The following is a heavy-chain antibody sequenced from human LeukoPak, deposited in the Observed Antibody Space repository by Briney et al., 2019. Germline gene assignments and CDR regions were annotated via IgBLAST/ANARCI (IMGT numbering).Heavy chain of an antibody. CDR1: GGSISSGGYY. CDR2: IYYSGST. V-gene: IGHV4-31*03. CDR3: ARGREGHQLTPFENWFDP. J-gene: IGHJ5*02. Sequence: SETLSLTCTVSGGSISSGGYYWSWIRQHPGKGLEWIGYIYYSGSTYYNPSLKSRVTISVDTSKNQFSLKLSSVTAADTAVYYCARGREGHQLTPFENWFDPWGQGTLVTVSS. D-gene: IGHD2-2*01.